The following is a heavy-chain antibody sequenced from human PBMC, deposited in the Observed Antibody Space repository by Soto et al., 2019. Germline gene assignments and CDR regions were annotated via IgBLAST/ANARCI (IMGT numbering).Heavy chain of an antibody. V-gene: IGHV3-73*01. J-gene: IGHJ4*02. Sequence: EVLLVESGGGLVQPGGSLKLSCAASGFVFKDSSIHWVRQASGKGLEWVGRIRDRAYNYATAYAASVEGRFTISRDDSDNTAYLHISSLKTEDTAIYYCTRLISAAQDYWGEGALVTVSS. CDR3: TRLISAAQDY. D-gene: IGHD3-10*01. CDR2: IRDRAYNYAT. CDR1: GFVFKDSS.